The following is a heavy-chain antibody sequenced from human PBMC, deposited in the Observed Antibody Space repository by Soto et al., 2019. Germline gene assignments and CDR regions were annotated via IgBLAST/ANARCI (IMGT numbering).Heavy chain of an antibody. CDR3: ARPYCSGGSCYSTAWFDP. D-gene: IGHD2-15*01. Sequence: SVKVSCKASGGTFSSYAISWVRQAPGQGLEWMGGIIPIFGTANYAQKFQGRVTITADESTSTAYMELSNLRSEDTAVYYCARPYCSGGSCYSTAWFDPWGQGTLVTVSS. J-gene: IGHJ5*02. CDR1: GGTFSSYA. CDR2: IIPIFGTA. V-gene: IGHV1-69*13.